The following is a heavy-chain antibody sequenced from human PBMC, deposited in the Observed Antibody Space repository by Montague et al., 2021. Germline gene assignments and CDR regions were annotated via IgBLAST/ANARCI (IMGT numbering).Heavy chain of an antibody. D-gene: IGHD3-16*01. Sequence: SETLSLTCTVSGGSVSSGSHYWSWIRQPPGKGLEWIGYIYYSGSTNYNPSLKSRVTISVDTSKNQFSLRLGSVTAADTAVYYCAGWGLLVKYYFDYWGQGTLVTVSS. V-gene: IGHV4-61*01. CDR2: IYYSGST. CDR1: GGSVSSGSHY. CDR3: AGWGLLVKYYFDY. J-gene: IGHJ4*02.